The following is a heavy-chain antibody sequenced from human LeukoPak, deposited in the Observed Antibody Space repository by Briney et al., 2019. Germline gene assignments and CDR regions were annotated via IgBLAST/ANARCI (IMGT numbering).Heavy chain of an antibody. V-gene: IGHV4-39*06. CDR1: GVSSRSTSYY. D-gene: IGHD4-11*01. Sequence: SENLSLTCTVSGVSSRSTSYYWGWIRQPPGKGLEWIGSINYSGNSYYNPSLRSRVTMSIDTSKSQFALRLSSVTAADTAVYYCASVTVIFGVWDGGRTIKFGYWGQGTLVTVSS. J-gene: IGHJ4*02. CDR2: INYSGNS. CDR3: ASVTVIFGVWDGGRTIKFGY.